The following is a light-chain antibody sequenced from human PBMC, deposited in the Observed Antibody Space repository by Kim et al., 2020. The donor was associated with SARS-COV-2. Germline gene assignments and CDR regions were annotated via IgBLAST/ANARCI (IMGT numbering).Light chain of an antibody. Sequence: ASVGDRVPVTYRASQGINNYLAWYQQRPGKGPKLLIYGASTLQSGVPSSFSGSGSGTDFALTSSSLQPEDFAIYHCQQLNRYPWTFGQGTKVDIK. V-gene: IGKV1-9*01. CDR1: QGINNY. CDR2: GAS. CDR3: QQLNRYPWT. J-gene: IGKJ1*01.